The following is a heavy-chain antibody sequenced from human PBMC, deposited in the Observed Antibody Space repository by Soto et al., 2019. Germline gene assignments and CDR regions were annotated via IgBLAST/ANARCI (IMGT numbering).Heavy chain of an antibody. CDR2: IYYSGST. CDR1: GGSISSGGYY. CDR3: ARTSYDSSGTAADP. J-gene: IGHJ5*02. V-gene: IGHV4-31*03. Sequence: SETLSLTCTVSGGSISSGGYYWSWIRQHPGKGLEWIGYIYYSGSTYYNPSLKSRVTISVDTSKNQFSLKLSSVTAADTAVYYCARTSYDSSGTAADPWAQRTLVTVSS. D-gene: IGHD3-22*01.